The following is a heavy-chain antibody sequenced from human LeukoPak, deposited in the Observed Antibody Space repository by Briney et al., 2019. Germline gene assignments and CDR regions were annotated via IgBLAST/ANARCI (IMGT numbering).Heavy chain of an antibody. D-gene: IGHD3-22*01. J-gene: IGHJ6*03. V-gene: IGHV3-48*01. Sequence: QPGGSLRLSCAASGFTFNSYSMTWVRQAPGKGLEWVSYISSSSYKIYYADSVKGRFTISRDNAKNSLYLQMNSLRAEDTAVYYCARIYYYDSSDYMDVWGKGTTVTVS. CDR1: GFTFNSYS. CDR3: ARIYYYDSSDYMDV. CDR2: ISSSSYKI.